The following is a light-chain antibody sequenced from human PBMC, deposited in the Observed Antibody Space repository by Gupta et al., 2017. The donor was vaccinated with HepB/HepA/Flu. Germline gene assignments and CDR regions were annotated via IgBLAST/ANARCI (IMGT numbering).Light chain of an antibody. CDR3: QQYYSTPLT. Sequence: DIVMTQSPDSLAVSPGERATINCKSSQSVLYSSNNKNYLAWYQQKLGQPPKLLIYWASTRESGVPDRFSGSGSGTDFTLTISSLQAEDVAVYYCQQYYSTPLTFGGGTKVEIK. V-gene: IGKV4-1*01. J-gene: IGKJ4*01. CDR2: WAS. CDR1: QSVLYSSNNKNY.